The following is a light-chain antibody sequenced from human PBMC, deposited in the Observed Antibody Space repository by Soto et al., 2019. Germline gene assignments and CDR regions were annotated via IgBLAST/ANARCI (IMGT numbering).Light chain of an antibody. V-gene: IGKV1-12*01. CDR2: SAA. CDR3: QQADSFPRT. J-gene: IGKJ4*01. Sequence: DIQITQAPSSVSASVGHTVTITCRAIPGISTWVAWSQQKPGKPPKVXIYSAASLQGVGPSRFSGSGSVTFFTRTISSLQPEDFATYFGQQADSFPRTFGGGTKVDIK. CDR1: PGISTW.